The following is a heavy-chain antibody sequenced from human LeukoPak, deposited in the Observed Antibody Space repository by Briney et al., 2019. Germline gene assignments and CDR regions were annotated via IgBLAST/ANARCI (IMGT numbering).Heavy chain of an antibody. CDR1: GYSFTSYW. V-gene: IGHV5-51*01. J-gene: IGHJ3*02. CDR2: TYPGDSDT. CDR3: ARGQTYYDFWSGFGAFDI. D-gene: IGHD3-3*01. Sequence: GESLKISCKGSGYSFTSYWIGWVRQMPGKGLEWMGITYPGDSDTGYSPSFQGQVTISADKSISTAYLQWSSLKASDTAMYYCARGQTYYDFWSGFGAFDIWGQGTMVTVSS.